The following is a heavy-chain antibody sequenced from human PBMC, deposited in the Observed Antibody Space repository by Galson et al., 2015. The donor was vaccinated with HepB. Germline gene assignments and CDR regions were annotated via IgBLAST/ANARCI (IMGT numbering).Heavy chain of an antibody. CDR1: GATFGSYA. J-gene: IGHJ6*03. CDR3: AADGGSRIDYGDYIDYYNFFSMDV. CDR2: VIPMFDTT. D-gene: IGHD4-17*01. V-gene: IGHV1-69*13. Sequence: SVKVSCKASGATFGSYAFSWVRQAPGQGLEWMGGVIPMFDTTHYAQKFQDRVTISEDESTSSAYLELRGLRSEDTAVYYCAADGGSRIDYGDYIDYYNFFSMDVRGRGTTVIVAS.